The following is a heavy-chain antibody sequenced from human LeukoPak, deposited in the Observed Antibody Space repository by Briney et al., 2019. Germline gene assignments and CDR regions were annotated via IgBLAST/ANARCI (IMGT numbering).Heavy chain of an antibody. J-gene: IGHJ4*02. Sequence: GGSLRLSCVASGFNFRTFAIYWVRQAPGKGLEWVAGSSSDGKNNFYVDSAKGRFTVSRDYSKNTLYLKMSNLRTEDAAVYFCAKDYLGSSRSMDSWGRGTLVTVSS. CDR2: SSSDGKNN. CDR3: AKDYLGSSRSMDS. D-gene: IGHD2-2*01. CDR1: GFNFRTFA. V-gene: IGHV3-30*18.